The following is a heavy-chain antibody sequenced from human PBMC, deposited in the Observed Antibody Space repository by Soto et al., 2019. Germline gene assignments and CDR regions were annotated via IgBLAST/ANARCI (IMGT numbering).Heavy chain of an antibody. CDR2: ISGSGGST. J-gene: IGHJ4*02. D-gene: IGHD3-22*01. CDR1: GFTFSSYA. V-gene: IGHV3-23*01. CDR3: AKVAYYYDSSGSGIDY. Sequence: GGSLRLSCAASGFTFSSYAMSWVRQAPGKGLEWVSAISGSGGSTYYADSVKGRFTISRDNSKNTLYLQMNSLRAEDTAVYYCAKVAYYYDSSGSGIDYWGQGTLVTVSS.